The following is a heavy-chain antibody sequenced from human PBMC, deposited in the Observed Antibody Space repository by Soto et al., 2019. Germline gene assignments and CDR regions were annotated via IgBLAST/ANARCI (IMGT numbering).Heavy chain of an antibody. Sequence: ASVKVSCKPSGYTFTSYGFSWVRQAPGQRLEWMGWINVGNGNTKYSQKFQGRVTISRDTSTSTGYMELSSLTYEDTAVYYCARDPLWFGELSSFDYWGQGTLVTVS. CDR2: INVGNGNT. D-gene: IGHD3-10*01. CDR1: GYTFTSYG. J-gene: IGHJ4*02. CDR3: ARDPLWFGELSSFDY. V-gene: IGHV1-3*01.